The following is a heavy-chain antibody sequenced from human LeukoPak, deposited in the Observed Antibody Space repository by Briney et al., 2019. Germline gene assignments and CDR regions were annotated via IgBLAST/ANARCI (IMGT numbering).Heavy chain of an antibody. J-gene: IGHJ5*02. CDR1: GGTFSSYA. D-gene: IGHD6-19*01. V-gene: IGHV1-69*01. Sequence: SVKVSCKASGGTFSSYAISWVRQAPGQGLEWMGGIIPIFGTANYAQKFQGRVTITADESTSTAYMELRSLRSDDTAVYYCARAVAGTGWFDPWGQGTLVTVSS. CDR3: ARAVAGTGWFDP. CDR2: IIPIFGTA.